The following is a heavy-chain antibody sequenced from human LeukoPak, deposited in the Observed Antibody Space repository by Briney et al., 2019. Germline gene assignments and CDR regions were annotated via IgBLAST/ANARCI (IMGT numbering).Heavy chain of an antibody. CDR1: GASISDYY. V-gene: IGHV4-59*01. Sequence: PSETLSLTCTVSGASISDYYWSWLRQPPGKGLEWIGYIYYTGSTKYNPSLTSRVTISVDTSKSQFSLKLTSVTAADTAVYYCARDYDSSGLRYFDLWGRGTLVTVSS. CDR3: ARDYDSSGLRYFDL. J-gene: IGHJ2*01. D-gene: IGHD3-22*01. CDR2: IYYTGST.